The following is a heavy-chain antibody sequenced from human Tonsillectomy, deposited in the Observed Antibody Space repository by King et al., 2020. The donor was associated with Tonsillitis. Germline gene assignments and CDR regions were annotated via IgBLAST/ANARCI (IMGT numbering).Heavy chain of an antibody. J-gene: IGHJ4*02. CDR1: GYTFTGYF. CDR2: INPNGGGT. Sequence: VQLVQSGAEVKKPGASVKVSCKASGYTFTGYFMHWVRQAPGQGLEWVGWINPNGGGTHFAQMFQGRVTTTRDTSISTACMELSRLRADDTAVYYCARESIAVAAGFDYWGQGTLVTVSS. CDR3: ARESIAVAAGFDY. V-gene: IGHV1-2*02. D-gene: IGHD6-19*01.